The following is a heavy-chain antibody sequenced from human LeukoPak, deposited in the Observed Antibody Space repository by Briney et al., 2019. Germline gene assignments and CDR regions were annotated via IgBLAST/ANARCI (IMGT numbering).Heavy chain of an antibody. CDR2: IWYDGSNK. J-gene: IGHJ6*03. CDR1: GFTFSSYG. D-gene: IGHD3-3*01. V-gene: IGHV3-33*01. Sequence: GGSLRLSCAASGFTFSSYGMHWVRQAPGKGLEWVAVIWYDGSNKYYADSVKGRFTTSRDNSKNTLYLQMNSLRAEDTAVYYCAREAPWNGDFWSAMGYYYYYMDVWGKGTTVTVSS. CDR3: AREAPWNGDFWSAMGYYYYYMDV.